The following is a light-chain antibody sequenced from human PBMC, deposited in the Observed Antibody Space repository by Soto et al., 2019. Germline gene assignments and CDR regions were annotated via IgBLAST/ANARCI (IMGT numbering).Light chain of an antibody. J-gene: IGKJ1*01. CDR2: GAF. V-gene: IGKV3-11*01. CDR3: QQRNVWPPVT. Sequence: EIVLTQSPVTLSFSPWERATLSCMSSPSVTNFLAWYQQKPGQAPRLLIYGAFNRATGIPARFSGSGSGTDFTLTISSLEPEDSAVYYCQQRNVWPPVTFGQGTKVDIK. CDR1: PSVTNF.